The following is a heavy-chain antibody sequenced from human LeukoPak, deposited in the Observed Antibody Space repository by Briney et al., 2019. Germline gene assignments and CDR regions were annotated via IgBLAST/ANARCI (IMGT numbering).Heavy chain of an antibody. Sequence: ASETLSLTCTVSGGSISSYYWSWIRQPPGKGLEWIGYIHYSGRTNYNPSLKSRVTISIETSKNQFSLKLSSVTAADTAVYYCATDGSDYGGNSDGARSKKLVTFDPWGQGTLVTVSS. V-gene: IGHV4-59*01. J-gene: IGHJ5*02. CDR2: IHYSGRT. D-gene: IGHD4-23*01. CDR1: GGSISSYY. CDR3: ATDGSDYGGNSDGARSKKLVTFDP.